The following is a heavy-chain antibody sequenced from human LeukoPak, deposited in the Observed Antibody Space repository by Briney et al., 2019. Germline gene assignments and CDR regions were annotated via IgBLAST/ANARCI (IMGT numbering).Heavy chain of an antibody. V-gene: IGHV4-4*07. CDR3: VTLSSGAGFDV. CDR1: GAYISNYY. J-gene: IGHJ3*01. CDR2: LHASEST. Sequence: PSETLSLTCTVSGAYISNYYWTWVRQPAAQGLEWIGRLHASESTVYNPSLKSRVTMSMDTSKDQLFLTLTSVTAADSAIYYCVTLSSGAGFDVWGQGTVVTVSS. D-gene: IGHD3-22*01.